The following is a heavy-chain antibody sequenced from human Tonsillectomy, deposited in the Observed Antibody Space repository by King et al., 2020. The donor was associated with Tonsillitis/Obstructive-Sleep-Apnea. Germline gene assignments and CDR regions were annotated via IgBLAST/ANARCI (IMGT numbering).Heavy chain of an antibody. CDR1: GGTFSSYA. D-gene: IGHD2-2*01. CDR3: ARDPGPGSQLLIYYYCSYMDV. V-gene: IGHV1-69*01. CDR2: IIPIFGTA. Sequence: QLVQSGAEVKKPGSSVKVSCKASGGTFSSYAISWVRQAPGQGLEWMGGIIPIFGTANYAQKFQGRVTITADESTSTAYMELSSLRSEDTAVYYCARDPGPGSQLLIYYYCSYMDVWGKGTTVTVSS. J-gene: IGHJ6*03.